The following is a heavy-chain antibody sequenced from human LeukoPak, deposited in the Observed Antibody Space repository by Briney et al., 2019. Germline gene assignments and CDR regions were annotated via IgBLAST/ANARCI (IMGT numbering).Heavy chain of an antibody. V-gene: IGHV3-23*01. CDR2: INHHGHT. CDR3: ARDPCSHESGAWYVFDY. CDR1: GFTFNHYA. Sequence: GGSLSLSCAASGFTFNHYAMSWVRQAPGKGLECVSSINHHGHTFYIDSVKGRFTISRDNSKNTVFLQMNSLRADDTAEYFYARDPCSHESGAWYVFDYLGRGTLVTGSS. D-gene: IGHD6-19*01. J-gene: IGHJ4*02.